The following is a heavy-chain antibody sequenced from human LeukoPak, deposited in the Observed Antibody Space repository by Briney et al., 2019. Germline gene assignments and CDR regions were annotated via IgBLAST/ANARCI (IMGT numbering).Heavy chain of an antibody. D-gene: IGHD2-2*01. CDR3: AGRVVPAAFAYYMDV. J-gene: IGHJ6*03. CDR2: INHSGST. CDR1: GGSFSGYY. V-gene: IGHV4-34*01. Sequence: SETLSLTCAVYGGSFSGYYWSWIRQPPGKGLELIGEINHSGSTNYNPSLKSRVTISVDTSKNQFSLKLSSVTAADTAVYYCAGRVVPAAFAYYMDVWGKGTTVTVSS.